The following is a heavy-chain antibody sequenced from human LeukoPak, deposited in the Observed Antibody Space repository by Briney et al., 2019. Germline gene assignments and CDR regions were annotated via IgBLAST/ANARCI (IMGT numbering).Heavy chain of an antibody. CDR3: ARDRVGATDYFDY. CDR1: GFTFSSYA. V-gene: IGHV3-30-3*01. CDR2: ISYDGSNK. J-gene: IGHJ4*02. Sequence: GGSLRLSCAASGFTFSSYAVHWVRQAPGKGLEWMAVISYDGSNKYYADSVKGRFTISRDNSKNTLYLQMNSLRAEDTAVYYCARDRVGATDYFDYWGQGTLVTVSS. D-gene: IGHD1-26*01.